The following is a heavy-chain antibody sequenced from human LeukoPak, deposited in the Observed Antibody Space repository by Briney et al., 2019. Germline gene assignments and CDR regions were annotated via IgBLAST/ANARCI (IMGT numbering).Heavy chain of an antibody. CDR2: IYHSGST. V-gene: IGHV4-30-2*01. CDR1: GGSISSGGYS. Sequence: PSQTLSLTCAVSGGSISSGGYSWSWIRQPPGKGLEWIGYIYHSGSTNYNPSLKSRVTISVDTSKNQFSLKLSSVTAADTAVYYCAVSGYFDSSGYYPLDYWGQGTLVTVSS. CDR3: AVSGYFDSSGYYPLDY. D-gene: IGHD3-22*01. J-gene: IGHJ4*02.